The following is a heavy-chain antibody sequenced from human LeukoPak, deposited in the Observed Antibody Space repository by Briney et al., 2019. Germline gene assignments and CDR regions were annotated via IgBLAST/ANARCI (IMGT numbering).Heavy chain of an antibody. J-gene: IGHJ2*01. CDR3: ASRQGYYDSSGYCYDWYFDL. CDR2: IYYSGST. CDR1: GVSILSTNW. V-gene: IGHV4-4*02. Sequence: SETLSLTCAVSGVSILSTNWWSWVRQPPGKGLEWIGSIYYSGSTYYNPSLKSRVTISVDTSKNQFSLKLSSVTAADTAVYYCASRQGYYDSSGYCYDWYFDLWGRGTLVTVSS. D-gene: IGHD3-22*01.